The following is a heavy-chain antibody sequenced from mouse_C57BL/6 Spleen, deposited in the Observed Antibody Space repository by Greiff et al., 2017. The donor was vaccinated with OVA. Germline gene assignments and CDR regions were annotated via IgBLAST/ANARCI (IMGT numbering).Heavy chain of an antibody. D-gene: IGHD1-1*01. CDR3: ARSVTTVVASPEFAY. J-gene: IGHJ3*01. Sequence: ESGAELARPGASVKMSCKASGYTFTSYTMHWVKQRPGQGLEWIGYINPSSGYTKYNQKFKDKATLTADKSSSTAYMQLSSLTSEDSAVYYCARSVTTVVASPEFAYWGQGTLVTVSA. CDR2: INPSSGYT. V-gene: IGHV1-4*01. CDR1: GYTFTSYT.